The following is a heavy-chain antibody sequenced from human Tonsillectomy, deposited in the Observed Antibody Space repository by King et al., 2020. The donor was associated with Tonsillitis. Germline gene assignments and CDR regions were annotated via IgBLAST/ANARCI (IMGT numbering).Heavy chain of an antibody. V-gene: IGHV3-13*01. J-gene: IGHJ2*01. CDR2: IGTIGDT. D-gene: IGHD6-13*01. Sequence: VQLVESGGGLVQPGGSLRLSCAASGFTFSNSDMHWVRQAPGKGLEWVSAIGTIGDTYYQDSVKGRFTISRDNAKNSLYLQMNSLRDGDTAVYYCAREGYSCTWNNWYVDLWGRGTLVTVSS. CDR1: GFTFSNSD. CDR3: AREGYSCTWNNWYVDL.